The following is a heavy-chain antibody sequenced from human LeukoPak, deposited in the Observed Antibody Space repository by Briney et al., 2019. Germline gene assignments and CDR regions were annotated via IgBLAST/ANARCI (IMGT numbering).Heavy chain of an antibody. Sequence: GGTLRLSCAASGFTVSSNYMSWVRQAPGKGLEWVSVIYSGGSTYYADSVKGRFTISRDNSKNTLYLQMNSLRAEDTAVYYCAIAAAGPGAFDIWGQGTMVTVSS. D-gene: IGHD6-13*01. V-gene: IGHV3-53*01. CDR1: GFTVSSNY. J-gene: IGHJ3*02. CDR2: IYSGGST. CDR3: AIAAAGPGAFDI.